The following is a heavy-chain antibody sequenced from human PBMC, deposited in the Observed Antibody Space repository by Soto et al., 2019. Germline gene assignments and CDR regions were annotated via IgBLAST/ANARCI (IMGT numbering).Heavy chain of an antibody. CDR2: IYEGATT. CDR1: GASISRTGFH. V-gene: IGHV4-39*01. D-gene: IGHD3-10*01. CDR3: ARRGSGHTFDY. Sequence: QLQLQESDPGLVKPSETLSLTCAVSGASISRTGFHWGWIRQPPWQGLEWIGSIYEGATTFYNSSLNSQFTISADTSKSHFSLKLSSVTDADTAVYYCARRGSGHTFDYWGQGTLVTVSS. J-gene: IGHJ4*02.